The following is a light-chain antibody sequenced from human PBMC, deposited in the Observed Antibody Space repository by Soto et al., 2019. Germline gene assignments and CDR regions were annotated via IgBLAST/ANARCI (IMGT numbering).Light chain of an antibody. CDR3: QQYNSYRT. CDR1: QSISSW. Sequence: DIQMTQSPSTLSASVGDRVTITCRASQSISSWLAWYQQKPGKAPKLLIYDTSSLESGVPSRFSGSGSATEFTLTISSLQPDDFATYYCQQYNSYRTFGQGTKVDIK. CDR2: DTS. V-gene: IGKV1-5*01. J-gene: IGKJ1*01.